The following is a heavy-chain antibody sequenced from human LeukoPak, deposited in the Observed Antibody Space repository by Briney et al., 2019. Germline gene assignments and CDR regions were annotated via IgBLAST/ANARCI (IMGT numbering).Heavy chain of an antibody. D-gene: IGHD5-12*01. CDR3: ARGTIRYASDY. Sequence: SEPLSLTCSLSGGSISNYYWRWLRPPPGKGLEWIGYIYYSGSTNYNPSLKSRVTISIDTSKSQFSLKLSSVTAADTAVYYCARGTIRYASDYWGQGTLVTVSS. J-gene: IGHJ4*02. V-gene: IGHV4-59*01. CDR2: IYYSGST. CDR1: GGSISNYY.